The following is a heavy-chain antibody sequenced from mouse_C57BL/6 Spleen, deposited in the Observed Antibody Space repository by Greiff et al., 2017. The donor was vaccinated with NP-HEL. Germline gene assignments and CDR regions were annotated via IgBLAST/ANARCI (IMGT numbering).Heavy chain of an antibody. CDR1: GFTFSDYG. CDR3: ARGDYGNYCPWFAY. V-gene: IGHV5-17*01. J-gene: IGHJ3*01. CDR2: ISSGSSTI. Sequence: EVQRVESGGGLVKPGGSLKLSCAASGFTFSDYGMHWVRQAPEKGLEWVAYISSGSSTIYYADTVKGRFTISRDNAKNTLFLQMTSRRSEDTAMYYGARGDYGNYCPWFAYWGQGTLVTVSA. D-gene: IGHD2-1*01.